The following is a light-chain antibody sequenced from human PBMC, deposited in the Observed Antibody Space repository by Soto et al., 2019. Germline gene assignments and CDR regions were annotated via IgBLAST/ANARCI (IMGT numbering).Light chain of an antibody. V-gene: IGKV3-20*01. J-gene: IGKJ1*01. CDR1: QSVTSNN. Sequence: EVVLTQSPGTLSLSPGERATLSCMASQSVTSNNLAWYQQRPGLAPRLLIYCASSMATGIPDRFSASGSGSVFTLTSTRLEPEDCAVYYCQQYGRSRTCGQRTKVEIK. CDR2: CAS. CDR3: QQYGRSRT.